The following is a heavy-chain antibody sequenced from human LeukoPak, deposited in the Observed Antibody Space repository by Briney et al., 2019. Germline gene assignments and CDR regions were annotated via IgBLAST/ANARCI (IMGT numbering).Heavy chain of an antibody. CDR2: ISGSGGST. V-gene: IGHV3-23*01. D-gene: IGHD4-11*01. CDR1: GFTFSSYG. J-gene: IGHJ4*02. Sequence: GGSLRLSCAASGFTFSSYGMSWVRQAPGKGLEWVSAISGSGGSTHYADSVKGRFTISRDNSKNTLYLQMNSLRAEDTAVYYCAKDYVGKLQYFDYWGQGTLVTVSS. CDR3: AKDYVGKLQYFDY.